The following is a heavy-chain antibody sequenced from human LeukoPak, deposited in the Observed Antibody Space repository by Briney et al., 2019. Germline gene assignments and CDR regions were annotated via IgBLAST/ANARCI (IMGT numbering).Heavy chain of an antibody. V-gene: IGHV5-51*01. D-gene: IGHD3-10*01. J-gene: IGHJ4*02. CDR3: ASFHISGKSYNGLHY. Sequence: GGALEISFQTSGCHFTTFWIGWVRPMPGKGLEGMGIIYPGDSDNRYRPSFQGQVTISADKSINTVYLHWNSLNASDTAMYYCASFHISGKSYNGLHYWGQGTLVTVSS. CDR1: GCHFTTFW. CDR2: IYPGDSDN.